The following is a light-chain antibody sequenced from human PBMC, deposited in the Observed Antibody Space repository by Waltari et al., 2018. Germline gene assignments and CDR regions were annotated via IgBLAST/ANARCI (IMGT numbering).Light chain of an antibody. J-gene: IGKJ1*01. Sequence: EVVMTQSPATLSVSPGERVSLSCRASQSAKTSLAWYQQTPGQAPGILTYRASTGAAGVPDRFSGSGSGTEFTLTISSLQSEDSAIYYCQQYNIWPWTFGPGTNVDIK. CDR2: RAS. CDR3: QQYNIWPWT. CDR1: QSAKTS. V-gene: IGKV3D-15*01.